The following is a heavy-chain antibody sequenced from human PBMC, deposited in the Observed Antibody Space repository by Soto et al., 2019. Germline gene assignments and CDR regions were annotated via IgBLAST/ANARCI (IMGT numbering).Heavy chain of an antibody. Sequence: ASVKVSCKASGYTFTNYAIHWVRQAPGQRLEWMGWINAGNGNTKYSQKFQGRVTMTTDTSTSTAYMELRSLRSDDTAVYYCARDLYDCSSTSCQNWFDPWGQGTLVTVSS. CDR1: GYTFTNYA. CDR2: INAGNGNT. V-gene: IGHV1-3*01. D-gene: IGHD2-2*01. CDR3: ARDLYDCSSTSCQNWFDP. J-gene: IGHJ5*02.